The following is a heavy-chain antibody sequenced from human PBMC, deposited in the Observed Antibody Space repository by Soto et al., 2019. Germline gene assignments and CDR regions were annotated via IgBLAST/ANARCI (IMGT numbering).Heavy chain of an antibody. CDR3: ARGQFSLGSTGGLYYFDY. Sequence: ASVKVSCKASGYTFNNYIISWVRKAPGQGLEWVGWISTYNGNTKYAERLQGRITMTTDTRTTTAYMDLRSLRSDDTAIYYCARGQFSLGSTGGLYYFDYWGQGTLVTVSS. CDR1: GYTFNNYI. CDR2: ISTYNGNT. V-gene: IGHV1-18*01. D-gene: IGHD2-8*02. J-gene: IGHJ4*02.